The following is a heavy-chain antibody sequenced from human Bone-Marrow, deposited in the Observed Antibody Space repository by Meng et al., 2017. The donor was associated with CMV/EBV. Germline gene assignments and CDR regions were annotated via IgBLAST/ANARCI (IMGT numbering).Heavy chain of an antibody. CDR1: GGSISSSNW. Sequence: GSLRLSCAVSGGSISSSNWWSWVRQPPGKGLEWIGEIYHSGSTNYNPSLKSRVTISVDTSKNQFSLKLSFVTAADTAVYYCARGWGGGYNNFDYWGQGTLVTVSS. D-gene: IGHD5-24*01. CDR3: ARGWGGGYNNFDY. V-gene: IGHV4-4*02. J-gene: IGHJ4*02. CDR2: IYHSGST.